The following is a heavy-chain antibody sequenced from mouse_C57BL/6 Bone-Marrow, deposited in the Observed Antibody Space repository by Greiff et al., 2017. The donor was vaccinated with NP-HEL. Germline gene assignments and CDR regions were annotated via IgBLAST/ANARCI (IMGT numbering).Heavy chain of an antibody. D-gene: IGHD1-1*01. V-gene: IGHV14-4*01. J-gene: IGHJ1*03. CDR1: GFNIKDDY. Sequence: EVQRVESGAELVRPGASVKLSCTASGFNIKDDYMHWVKQRPEQGLEWIGWIDPENGDTEYASTFQGTAPITADTSSHTAYLQLSSLTSDDTAVYYCTPPFCYGSSYGYFDVWGTGTTVTVSS. CDR3: TPPFCYGSSYGYFDV. CDR2: IDPENGDT.